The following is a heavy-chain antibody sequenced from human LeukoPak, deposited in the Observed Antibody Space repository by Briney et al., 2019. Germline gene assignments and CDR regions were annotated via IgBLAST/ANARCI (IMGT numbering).Heavy chain of an antibody. J-gene: IGHJ6*02. V-gene: IGHV3-23*01. CDR2: ISGSGGST. Sequence: GGSLRLSCAASGFTFSSYAMSWVRQAPGKGLEWVSSISGSGGSTYYADSVKGRFTISRDNSKNTLYLQMNSLRAEDTAVYYWAREEQWLVRGYYYYGMDVWGQGTTVTVSS. D-gene: IGHD6-19*01. CDR3: AREEQWLVRGYYYYGMDV. CDR1: GFTFSSYA.